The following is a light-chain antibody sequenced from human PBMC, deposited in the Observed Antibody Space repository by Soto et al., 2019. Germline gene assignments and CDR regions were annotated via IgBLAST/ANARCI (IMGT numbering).Light chain of an antibody. J-gene: IGKJ1*01. CDR1: QTVRSSY. CDR3: QQYGGSAWT. V-gene: IGKV3-20*01. CDR2: GAS. Sequence: EIVLTQSPGTVSLSPGERATLSCRASQTVRSSYLAWYQQKPGQAPRLLIYGASNRAIGIPDRFSGSGSGTDFTLTISRLEPEDFAVYYCQQYGGSAWTFGQGTKVEI.